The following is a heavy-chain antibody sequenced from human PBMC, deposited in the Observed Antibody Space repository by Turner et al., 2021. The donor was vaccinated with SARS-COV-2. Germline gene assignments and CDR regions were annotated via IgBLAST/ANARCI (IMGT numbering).Heavy chain of an antibody. CDR1: RGSISSSSYY. Sequence: QLQLQESGPGLVKPPETLSLTCTVSRGSISSSSYYWGWIRQPPGKGLEWIGSIYYSGSTYNNSSLKSRVTMSVDTSKNQFSLKLTSVTAADTAVYYCARHSPELRGDFFDYWGQGTLVTVSS. J-gene: IGHJ4*02. V-gene: IGHV4-39*01. CDR3: ARHSPELRGDFFDY. D-gene: IGHD1-26*01. CDR2: IYYSGST.